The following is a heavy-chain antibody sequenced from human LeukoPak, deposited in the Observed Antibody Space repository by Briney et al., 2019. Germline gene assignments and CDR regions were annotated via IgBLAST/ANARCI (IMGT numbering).Heavy chain of an antibody. V-gene: IGHV5-51*01. CDR1: GYSFTSYW. CDR2: IYPGDSDT. CDR3: ARQATILWFGEPPPDAFDI. D-gene: IGHD3-10*01. J-gene: IGHJ3*02. Sequence: GESLKISCKGSGYSFTSYWIGWVRQMPGKGLEWMGIIYPGDSDTRYSPSFQGQVTISADKSISTAYLQWSSLKASDTAMYYCARQATILWFGEPPPDAFDIWGQGTMVTVSS.